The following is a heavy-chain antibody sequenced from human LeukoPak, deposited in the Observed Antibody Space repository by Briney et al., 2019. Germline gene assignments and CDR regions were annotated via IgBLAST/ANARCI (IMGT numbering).Heavy chain of an antibody. Sequence: ASVKVSCKASGHTFTSYGISWVRQAPGQGLEWMGWISAYNGNTKYAQKFQGRVTMTTDTSTTTAYMELRSLRSDDTAVYYCARDRSQLVDLDYWGQGTQVTVSS. J-gene: IGHJ4*02. V-gene: IGHV1-18*01. CDR1: GHTFTSYG. D-gene: IGHD2-15*01. CDR2: ISAYNGNT. CDR3: ARDRSQLVDLDY.